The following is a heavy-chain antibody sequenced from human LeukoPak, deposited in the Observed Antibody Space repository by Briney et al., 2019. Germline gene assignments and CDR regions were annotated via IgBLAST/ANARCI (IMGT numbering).Heavy chain of an antibody. V-gene: IGHV3-7*01. D-gene: IGHD4-17*01. CDR1: GFTFSSYW. J-gene: IGHJ4*02. CDR3: AREGLYGDYLFDY. CDR2: INQDGSEK. Sequence: GGSLRLSCAASGFTFSSYWMTWVRQAPGKGLEWVANINQDGSEKCYVDSVKGRFTISRDNAKNLLYLQMNSLRAEDTAVYYCAREGLYGDYLFDYWGQGTLVTVSS.